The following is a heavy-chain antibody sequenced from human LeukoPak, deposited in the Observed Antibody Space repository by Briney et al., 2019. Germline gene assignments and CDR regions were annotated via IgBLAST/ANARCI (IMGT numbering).Heavy chain of an antibody. CDR1: GFTFSSYG. CDR3: ARGGAERIVGAASLDY. CDR2: IRYDGSNK. D-gene: IGHD1-26*01. J-gene: IGHJ4*02. V-gene: IGHV3-30*02. Sequence: GGSLRLSCAASGFTFSSYGMHWVRQAPGKGLEWVAFIRYDGSNKYYADSVKGRFTISRDNSKNTLYLQMNSLRAEDTAVYYCARGGAERIVGAASLDYWGQGTLVTVSS.